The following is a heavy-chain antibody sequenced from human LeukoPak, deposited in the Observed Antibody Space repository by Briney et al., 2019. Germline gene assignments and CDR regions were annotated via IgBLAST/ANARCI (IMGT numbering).Heavy chain of an antibody. CDR3: ARHRLYDSTGYYYDFDY. CDR2: IYYSGST. CDR1: GYSIGSGYY. V-gene: IGHV4-38-2*02. J-gene: IGHJ4*02. Sequence: SETLSLTCTVSGYSIGSGYYWGWIRPPPGKGLEWIGSIYYSGSTYDNPSLKSRVTISLDASKNQFSLKLSSVTASDTAVYYCARHRLYDSTGYYYDFDYWGQGTLVTVSS. D-gene: IGHD3-22*01.